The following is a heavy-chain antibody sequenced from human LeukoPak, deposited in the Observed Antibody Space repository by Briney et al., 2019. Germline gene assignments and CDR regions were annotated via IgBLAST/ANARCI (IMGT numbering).Heavy chain of an antibody. D-gene: IGHD4-17*01. Sequence: ASVKVSCKASGYTFTSYYMHWVRQAPGQGLEWMGIINPSGGSTSYAQKFQGRVTMTRDTSTSTVYMELSSLRSDDTAIYFCAKAFAYGDWYFDLWGRGSPVTVSS. V-gene: IGHV1-46*01. J-gene: IGHJ2*01. CDR1: GYTFTSYY. CDR2: INPSGGST. CDR3: AKAFAYGDWYFDL.